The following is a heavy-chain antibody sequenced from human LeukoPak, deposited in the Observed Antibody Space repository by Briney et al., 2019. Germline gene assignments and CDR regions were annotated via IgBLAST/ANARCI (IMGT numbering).Heavy chain of an antibody. CDR3: AKDWSFLGGFFDY. V-gene: IGHV3-30*02. Sequence: GGSLRLSCAASGFTISNYGMHWVRQAPGKGLEWGASIQNDGSYKHYADSVRGRFTISRDNFKNTLYLQMNSLRAEDTAVYYCAKDWSFLGGFFDYWGQGNLVTVSS. J-gene: IGHJ4*02. CDR1: GFTISNYG. CDR2: IQNDGSYK. D-gene: IGHD3-9*01.